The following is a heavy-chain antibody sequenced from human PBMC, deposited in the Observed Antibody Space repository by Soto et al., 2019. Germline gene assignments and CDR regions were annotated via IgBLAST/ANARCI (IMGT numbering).Heavy chain of an antibody. CDR1: GGTFSSCA. J-gene: IGHJ6*02. V-gene: IGHV1-69*01. Sequence: QVQLVQSGAEVKKPGSSVKVSCKASGGTFSSCAITWVRQAPGQGLEWMGGIIPFFGTANYAQKFQGRVTITADESTSTAYMELSSLRYEDTVVYYCARVLVGCTGGNCYYYYGMDVWGQGATVIVSS. CDR3: ARVLVGCTGGNCYYYYGMDV. CDR2: IIPFFGTA. D-gene: IGHD2-8*02.